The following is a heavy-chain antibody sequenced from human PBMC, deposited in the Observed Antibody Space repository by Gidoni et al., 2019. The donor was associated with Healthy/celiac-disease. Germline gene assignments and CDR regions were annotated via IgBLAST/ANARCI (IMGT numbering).Heavy chain of an antibody. V-gene: IGHV6-1*01. CDR1: GDSVSSNSAA. Sequence: QVQLQQSGPGLVKPSQTLSLTCAISGDSVSSNSAAWNWNRQSPSRGLEWLGRTYYRSKWYNDYAVSVKSRITINPDTSKNQFSLQLNSVTPEDTAVYYCARAENRRHIVVVPAAQNWFDPWGQGTLVTVSS. CDR3: ARAENRRHIVVVPAAQNWFDP. D-gene: IGHD2-2*01. CDR2: TYYRSKWYN. J-gene: IGHJ5*02.